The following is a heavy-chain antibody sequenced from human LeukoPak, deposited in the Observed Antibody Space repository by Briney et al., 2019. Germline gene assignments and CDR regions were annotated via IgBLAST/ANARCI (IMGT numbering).Heavy chain of an antibody. V-gene: IGHV4-34*01. CDR2: IYHRGST. J-gene: IGHJ4*02. CDR1: GGSFSGYY. D-gene: IGHD3-3*01. CDR3: ARGAEYYAIWRGYAGYSDY. Sequence: SETLSLTCAVYGGSFSGYYWGWIRQPPGKGLEWVGSIYHRGSTYYNPSLRSRVTISLDRSKKKFSLKLTSVTAADTAVYFCARGAEYYAIWRGYAGYSDYWGQGVSVTVSS.